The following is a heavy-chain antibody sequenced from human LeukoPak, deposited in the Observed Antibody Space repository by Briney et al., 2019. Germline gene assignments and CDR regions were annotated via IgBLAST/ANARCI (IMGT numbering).Heavy chain of an antibody. CDR1: GGAISSYY. Sequence: PSETLSLTCTVSGGAISSYYWSWIRQPPGKGLERIGWIYYSGSTNYNPPLKSRVTISVDTSKNQFSLKLSSVTAADTAVYYCARVRSTYYDSSGYQYYFDYWGQGTLVTVSS. CDR3: ARVRSTYYDSSGYQYYFDY. D-gene: IGHD3-22*01. CDR2: IYYSGST. V-gene: IGHV4-59*01. J-gene: IGHJ4*02.